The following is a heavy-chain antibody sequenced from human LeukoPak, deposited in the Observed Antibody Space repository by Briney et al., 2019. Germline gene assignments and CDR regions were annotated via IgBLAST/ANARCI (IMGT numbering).Heavy chain of an antibody. CDR3: ARDPYGGNSSVDY. J-gene: IGHJ4*02. D-gene: IGHD4-23*01. CDR1: GGTFSSYA. V-gene: IGHV1-69*04. Sequence: ASVKVSCKASGGTFSSYAISWMRQAPGQGLEWMGRIIPIFGIANYAQKFQGRVTITADKSTSTAYMVLSSLRSEDTAVYYCARDPYGGNSSVDYWGQGTLVTVSS. CDR2: IIPIFGIA.